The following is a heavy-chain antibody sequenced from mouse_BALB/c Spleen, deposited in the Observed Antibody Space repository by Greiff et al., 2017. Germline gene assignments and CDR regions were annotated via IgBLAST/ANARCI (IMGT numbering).Heavy chain of an antibody. CDR3: ARGGNYIAY. D-gene: IGHD2-1*01. J-gene: IGHJ3*01. CDR2: ISCYNGAT. V-gene: IGHV1S34*01. Sequence: LVKTGASVKISCKASGYSFTGYYMHWVKQSHGKSLEWIGYISCYNGATSYNQKFKGKATFTADKSSSTAYMQLSSLTSEDSAVYYCARGGNYIAYWGQGTLVTVSA. CDR1: GYSFTGYY.